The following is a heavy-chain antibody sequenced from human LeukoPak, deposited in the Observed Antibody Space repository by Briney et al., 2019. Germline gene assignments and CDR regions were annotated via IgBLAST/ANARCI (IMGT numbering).Heavy chain of an antibody. Sequence: PGGSLRLSCAASGFTFSSYEMNWVRQAPGKGLEWVSYISSSGSTIYYADSVKGRFTISRDNAKNSLYLQMNSLRAEDTAVYYCAREMRQAPSVFGVVMYYMDVWGKGTTVTVSS. D-gene: IGHD3-3*01. V-gene: IGHV3-48*03. CDR1: GFTFSSYE. CDR2: ISSSGSTI. J-gene: IGHJ6*03. CDR3: AREMRQAPSVFGVVMYYMDV.